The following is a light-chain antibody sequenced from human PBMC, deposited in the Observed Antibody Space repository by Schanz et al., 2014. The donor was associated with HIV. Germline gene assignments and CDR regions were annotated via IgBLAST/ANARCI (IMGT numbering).Light chain of an antibody. CDR1: QSVSSN. V-gene: IGKV3-15*01. CDR2: GAS. Sequence: EIVMTQSPATLSVSPGERATLSCRASQSVSSNLAWYQQKPGQAPRLLIFGASNRGTGVPARFSGSGSGSEFTLTISSLQSEDFAVYYCQQYDVWPYTFGQGTKLEIK. CDR3: QQYDVWPYT. J-gene: IGKJ2*01.